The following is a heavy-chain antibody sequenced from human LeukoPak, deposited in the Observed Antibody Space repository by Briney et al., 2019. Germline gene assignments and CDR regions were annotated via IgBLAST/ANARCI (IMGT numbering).Heavy chain of an antibody. CDR2: ISSSSSYI. CDR1: GFTFNRHS. J-gene: IGHJ6*03. Sequence: GGSLRLSCAASGFTFNRHSMNWVRQAPGKGLEWVSSISSSSSYIYYADSVKGRFTISRDNAKNSLYLQMNSLRAEDTAVYYCASSTLGYCSSTSCSNYYYMDVWGKGTTVTISS. D-gene: IGHD2-2*01. V-gene: IGHV3-21*01. CDR3: ASSTLGYCSSTSCSNYYYMDV.